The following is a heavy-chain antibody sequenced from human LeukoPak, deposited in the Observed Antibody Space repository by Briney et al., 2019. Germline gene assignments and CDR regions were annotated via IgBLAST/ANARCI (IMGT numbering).Heavy chain of an antibody. CDR1: GFTFSNAW. Sequence: GGSLRLSCAASGFTFSNAWMSWVRQAPGKGLEWVGRIKSKTDGGTTDYAAPVKGRFTISRDDSKNTLYLQMNSLKTEDTAVCYCTTVRIFGVVINNYYYYGMDVWGQGTTVTVSS. CDR3: TTVRIFGVVINNYYYYGMDV. V-gene: IGHV3-15*01. J-gene: IGHJ6*02. CDR2: IKSKTDGGTT. D-gene: IGHD3-3*01.